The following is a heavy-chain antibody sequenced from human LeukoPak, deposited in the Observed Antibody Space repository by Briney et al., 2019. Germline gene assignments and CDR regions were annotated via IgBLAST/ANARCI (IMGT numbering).Heavy chain of an antibody. CDR2: ISYTGNA. J-gene: IGHJ5*02. D-gene: IGHD1-26*01. CDR3: ASGGSERGLWFDP. Sequence: WVRQMPGKGLDWIGYISYTGNAYYNPSLKSRVIISVDTSKNQFSLKLSSVTAADTAVYYCASGGSERGLWFDPWGQGTLVTVSS. V-gene: IGHV4-31*02.